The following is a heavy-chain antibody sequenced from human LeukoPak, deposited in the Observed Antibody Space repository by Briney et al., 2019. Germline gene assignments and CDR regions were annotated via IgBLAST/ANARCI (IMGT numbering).Heavy chain of an antibody. CDR1: GGSISSSLHY. CDR3: ARYSGSYFDY. J-gene: IGHJ4*02. V-gene: IGHV4-39*01. D-gene: IGHD6-19*01. CDR2: ISESGTT. Sequence: PSETLSLTCSVSGGSISSSLHYWAWTRQPPGKGLEWLATISESGTTYYNPSLKSRVTISVDTSKNQFSLNLGSVTAADTAVYYRARYSGSYFDYWGQGALVTVSS.